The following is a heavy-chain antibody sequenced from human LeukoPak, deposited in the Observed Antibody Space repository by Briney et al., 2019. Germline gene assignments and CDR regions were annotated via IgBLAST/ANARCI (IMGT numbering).Heavy chain of an antibody. V-gene: IGHV3-66*01. J-gene: IGHJ5*02. CDR2: LYAGGAT. Sequence: GRSLRLSCVASGFSVNGIHMNWVRQAPGKDLEWVSGLYAGGATYYADSMGGRFTISRDHSKNTLYLQMTNLRVDDTAIYYCARGNGNVGGRLDPWGQGTRVTVSS. CDR1: GFSVNGIH. CDR3: ARGNGNVGGRLDP. D-gene: IGHD2-8*01.